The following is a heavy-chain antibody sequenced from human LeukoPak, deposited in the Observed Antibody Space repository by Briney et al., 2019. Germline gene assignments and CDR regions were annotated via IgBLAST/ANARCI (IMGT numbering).Heavy chain of an antibody. Sequence: SETLSLTCTVSGGSISSSSYYWGWIRQPPGKGLEWIGSIYYSGSTYYNPSLKSRVTISVDTSKNQFSLKLSSVTAADTAVYYCARRRFGSGSYFGYWGQGTLVTVSS. J-gene: IGHJ4*02. D-gene: IGHD3-10*01. CDR3: ARRRFGSGSYFGY. V-gene: IGHV4-39*07. CDR1: GGSISSSSYY. CDR2: IYYSGST.